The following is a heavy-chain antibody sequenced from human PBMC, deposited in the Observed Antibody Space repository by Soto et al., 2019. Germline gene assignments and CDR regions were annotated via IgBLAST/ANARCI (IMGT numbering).Heavy chain of an antibody. V-gene: IGHV1-18*01. Sequence: GASVKVSCKTSGYTFTRYGISWVRQAPGQGLEWMGWISGYNGNTKEAQKFQGRVIMTTDTAANTAHMELRSLTSDDTGVYYCARGSAYTTPWSFDSWGQGTLVTVSS. CDR3: ARGSAYTTPWSFDS. CDR2: ISGYNGNT. CDR1: GYTFTRYG. D-gene: IGHD2-2*02. J-gene: IGHJ4*02.